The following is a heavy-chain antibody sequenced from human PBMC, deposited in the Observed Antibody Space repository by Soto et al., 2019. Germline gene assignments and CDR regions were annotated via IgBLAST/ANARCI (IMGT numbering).Heavy chain of an antibody. J-gene: IGHJ6*02. Sequence: SETLSLTCAVSGGSISSSNWWSWVRQPPGKGLEWIEEIYHSGSTNYNPSLKSRVTISVDKSKNQFSLKLSSVTAADTAVYYCARRQQPGYYYYYGMDVWGQWTTVTVS. CDR3: ARRQQPGYYYYYGMDV. CDR2: IYHSGST. D-gene: IGHD6-13*01. V-gene: IGHV4-4*02. CDR1: GGSISSSNW.